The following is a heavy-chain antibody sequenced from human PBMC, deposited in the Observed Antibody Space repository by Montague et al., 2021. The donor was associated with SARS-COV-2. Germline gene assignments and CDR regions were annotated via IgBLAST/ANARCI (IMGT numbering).Heavy chain of an antibody. J-gene: IGHJ3*02. CDR2: XDWDDDK. Sequence: PALVKPTQTLTLTCTFSGFSLSTSGMCVSWIRQPPGKALEWLALXDWDDDKYYSTSLKTRLTISKDTSKNQVVLTMTNMDPVDTATYYCARIRSCDSNGPEEAFDIWGQGTMVTVSS. CDR1: GFSLSTSGMC. V-gene: IGHV2-70*01. CDR3: ARIRSCDSNGPEEAFDI. D-gene: IGHD3-22*01.